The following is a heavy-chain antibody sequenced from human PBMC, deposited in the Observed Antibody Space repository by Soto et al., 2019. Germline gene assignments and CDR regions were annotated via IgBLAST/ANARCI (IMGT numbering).Heavy chain of an antibody. Sequence: QVQLLQSGAEVKKPGASVKVSCKASGYTFTNYGITWMRQAPGQGLEWMGWISAYNGDTHYTQRLQGRVTMTTDTSTSTAYMELRGLRSDDTAVYYCARVRQLAAYFYYYMDVWGKGTTVTVSS. V-gene: IGHV1-18*01. D-gene: IGHD6-6*01. CDR2: ISAYNGDT. CDR1: GYTFTNYG. CDR3: ARVRQLAAYFYYYMDV. J-gene: IGHJ6*03.